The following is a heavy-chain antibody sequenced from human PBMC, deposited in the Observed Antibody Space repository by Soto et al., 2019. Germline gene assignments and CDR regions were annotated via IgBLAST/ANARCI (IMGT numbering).Heavy chain of an antibody. D-gene: IGHD1-26*01. V-gene: IGHV4-31*03. CDR1: GGSISSGGYY. CDR2: IYYSGST. CDR3: ARDSGSSERGGLGGGGGMDG. J-gene: IGHJ6*02. Sequence: SETLSLTCTVSGGSISSGGYYWSWIRQHPGKGLEWIGYIYYSGSTYYNPSLKSRVTISVDTSKNQFSLKLSSVTAAVTAVYYCARDSGSSERGGLGGGGGMDGWGQGTTVNVAS.